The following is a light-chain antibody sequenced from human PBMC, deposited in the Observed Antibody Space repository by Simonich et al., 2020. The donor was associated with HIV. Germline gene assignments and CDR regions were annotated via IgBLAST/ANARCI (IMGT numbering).Light chain of an antibody. V-gene: IGKV4-1*01. CDR3: QQYYSTPLT. Sequence: DIVMTQSPDSLVVSLGERATINCKSSQSVLYSSNNKNYLAWYQQKPGQPPKLLIYWASTREFGGPDRFSGSGSGTDFTLTISSLQAEDVAVYYCQQYYSTPLTFGGGTKVEIK. CDR1: QSVLYSSNNKNY. J-gene: IGKJ4*01. CDR2: WAS.